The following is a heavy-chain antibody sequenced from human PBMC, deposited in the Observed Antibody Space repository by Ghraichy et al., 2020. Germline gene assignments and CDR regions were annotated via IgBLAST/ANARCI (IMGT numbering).Heavy chain of an antibody. CDR2: ISDSGGTT. D-gene: IGHD7-27*01. CDR3: AKAVNRGGFYYYGLDV. CDR1: GFTFNNYA. J-gene: IGHJ6*02. Sequence: GALRLSCAVSGFTFNNYAMSWVRQAPGKGLEWVSRISDSGGTTYYADSVKGRFTISRDNSKNTLYLQMNSLRAEDTAIYYCAKAVNRGGFYYYGLDVWGQGTTVTVSS. V-gene: IGHV3-23*01.